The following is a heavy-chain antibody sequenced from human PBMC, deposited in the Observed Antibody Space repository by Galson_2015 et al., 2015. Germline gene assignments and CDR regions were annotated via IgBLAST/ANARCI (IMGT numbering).Heavy chain of an antibody. CDR3: ARNLGDNYYYYMDV. D-gene: IGHD3-10*01. CDR1: GFTFSDSY. CDR2: ISSRSDYA. V-gene: IGHV3-11*03. J-gene: IGHJ6*03. Sequence: SLRLSCAASGFTFSDSYMTWIRQAPGRGLEWISYISSRSDYANYADSVKGRFTISRDNAKNSLYLQMNYLRAEDTAAYYCARNLGDNYYYYMDVWGKGTTVTVS.